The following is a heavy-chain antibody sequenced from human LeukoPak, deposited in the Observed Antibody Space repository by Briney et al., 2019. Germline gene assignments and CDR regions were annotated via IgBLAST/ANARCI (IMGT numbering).Heavy chain of an antibody. J-gene: IGHJ6*03. CDR3: AKDEVIPSYYYIDV. V-gene: IGHV3-30*02. Sequence: PGGSLRLSCAASGFTFSSFGMHWVRQTPGKGLEWVAFINYDGSKQYYADSVKGRFSISRDSAKNTLYLQMNSLRGEDTAVYYCAKDEVIPSYYYIDVWGKGTTVTVSS. CDR2: INYDGSKQ. CDR1: GFTFSSFG. D-gene: IGHD2-2*01.